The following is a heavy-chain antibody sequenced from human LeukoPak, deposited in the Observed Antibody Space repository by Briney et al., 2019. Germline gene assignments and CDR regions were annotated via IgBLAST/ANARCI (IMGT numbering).Heavy chain of an antibody. CDR3: AAQGGLTGAYDP. V-gene: IGHV3-64*01. D-gene: IGHD1-20*01. CDR2: IDPDGETS. J-gene: IGHJ5*02. CDR1: GFTFRSYV. Sequence: AGGSLRLSCAASGFTFRSYVLLWVRQAPGMGLEYVSSIDPDGETSYYANSVKGRFTISRDNSNNMLYLHMCSLTSEDMAVYYWAAQGGLTGAYDPWGQGTLVTVSS.